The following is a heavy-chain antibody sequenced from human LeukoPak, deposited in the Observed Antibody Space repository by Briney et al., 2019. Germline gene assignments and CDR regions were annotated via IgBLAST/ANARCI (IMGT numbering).Heavy chain of an antibody. CDR2: ISYDGSNK. Sequence: PGGSLRLSCAASGFTFSRYAMHWVRQAPGKGLEWVAVISYDGSNKYYADSVKGRFTISRDNSKNTLYLQMSSLRGEDTAVFYCARAPAEYPEYDGWGQGTLVTVSS. J-gene: IGHJ4*02. V-gene: IGHV3-30-3*01. CDR1: GFTFSRYA. D-gene: IGHD2/OR15-2a*01. CDR3: ARAPAEYPEYDG.